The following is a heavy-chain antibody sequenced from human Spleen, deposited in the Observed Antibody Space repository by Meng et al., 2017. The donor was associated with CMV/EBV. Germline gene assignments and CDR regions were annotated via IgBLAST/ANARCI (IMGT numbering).Heavy chain of an antibody. CDR3: ARDINCSSTTCYGHFQH. J-gene: IGHJ1*01. Sequence: GESLKISCAASQFTVISNDMSWVRQAPGMGLEWVSFIYSGGRTIYSNSVEGRFTISRDNAKNSLYLQMNSLRAEDTAIYYCARDINCSSTTCYGHFQHWGQGTLVTVSS. CDR2: IYSGGRT. CDR1: QFTVISND. D-gene: IGHD2-2*01. V-gene: IGHV3-66*01.